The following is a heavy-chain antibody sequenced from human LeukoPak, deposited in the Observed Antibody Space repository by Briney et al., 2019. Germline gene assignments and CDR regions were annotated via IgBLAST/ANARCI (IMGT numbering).Heavy chain of an antibody. D-gene: IGHD6-13*01. CDR3: ARLAEIAAAAAPDY. CDR1: GYSFTSYW. V-gene: IGHV5-51*01. CDR2: IYPGDSDT. Sequence: GESLKISFKGSGYSFTSYWIGWVRPMPGKGLEWMGIIYPGDSDTRYSPSFQGQVTISADKSISTAYLQWSSLKASDTAMYYCARLAEIAAAAAPDYWGQGTLVTVSS. J-gene: IGHJ4*02.